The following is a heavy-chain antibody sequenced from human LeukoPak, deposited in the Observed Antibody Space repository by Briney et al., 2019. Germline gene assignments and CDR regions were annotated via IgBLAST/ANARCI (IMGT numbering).Heavy chain of an antibody. D-gene: IGHD2-21*02. CDR3: ASTSHIVVVTATPDAFDI. Sequence: SETLSLTCAVYGGSFSGYYWSWIRQPPGEGLEWIGEMSHSGSTNYNPSLKSRVTISVDTSKNQFSLKLSSVTAADTAVYYCASTSHIVVVTATPDAFDIWGQGTMVTVSA. V-gene: IGHV4-34*01. J-gene: IGHJ3*02. CDR1: GGSFSGYY. CDR2: MSHSGST.